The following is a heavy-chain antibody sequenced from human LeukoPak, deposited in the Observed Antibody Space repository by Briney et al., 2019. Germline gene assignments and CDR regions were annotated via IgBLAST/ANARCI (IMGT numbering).Heavy chain of an antibody. CDR1: GYTFSGYA. Sequence: ASVKVSSKASGYTFSGYAMHWVRQAPGQGLEWMGWINPNSGGTNYAQKFRGRVTMTSDTSISTAFMNLNRLRSDDTAVYYCARAKAGPYYYANTAYSDLFDFWGQGTLVTVAS. J-gene: IGHJ4*02. CDR2: INPNSGGT. D-gene: IGHD3-16*01. V-gene: IGHV1-2*02. CDR3: ARAKAGPYYYANTAYSDLFDF.